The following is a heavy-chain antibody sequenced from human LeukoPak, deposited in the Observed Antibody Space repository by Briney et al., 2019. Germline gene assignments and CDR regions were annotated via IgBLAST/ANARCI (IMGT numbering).Heavy chain of an antibody. J-gene: IGHJ4*02. CDR3: ARDSAYCGGDCYSFDY. V-gene: IGHV3-74*01. CDR2: INTDGSST. CDR1: GFTFRNFW. Sequence: GGSLRLSCAASGFTFRNFWMHWVRQAPGKGLVWVSRINTDGSSTNYADSVKGRFTISRDNAKNTLYLQMNSLRAEDTAVYYYARDSAYCGGDCYSFDYWGQGTLVTVSS. D-gene: IGHD2-21*02.